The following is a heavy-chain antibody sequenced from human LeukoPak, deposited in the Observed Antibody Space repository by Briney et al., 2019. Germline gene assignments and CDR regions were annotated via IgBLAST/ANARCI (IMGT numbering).Heavy chain of an antibody. V-gene: IGHV1-46*03. CDR1: GYTFTSYY. D-gene: IGHD6-19*01. CDR3: ARAARRSSAAYNWFDP. Sequence: GASVKVSCRASGYTFTSYYMHWVRQAPGQGLEWMGIINPSGGSTIYAQKFQGRVTMTRDTSTSTVYMELSSLRSEDTAVYYCARAARRSSAAYNWFDPWGQGTLVTVSS. CDR2: INPSGGST. J-gene: IGHJ5*02.